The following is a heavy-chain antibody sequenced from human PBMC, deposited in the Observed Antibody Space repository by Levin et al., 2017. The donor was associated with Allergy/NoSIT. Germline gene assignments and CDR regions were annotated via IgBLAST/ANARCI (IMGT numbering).Heavy chain of an antibody. CDR2: ISWNSGSI. CDR1: GFTFDDYA. V-gene: IGHV3-9*01. CDR3: ARDTIGLPDAFDI. Sequence: GGSLRLSCAASGFTFDDYAMHWVRQAPGKGLEWVSGISWNSGSIGYADSVKGRGRRGREKEKNSLYLQMNSLRTEDTALYYCARDTIGLPDAFDIWGQGTLVIVSS. D-gene: IGHD3-10*01. J-gene: IGHJ3*02.